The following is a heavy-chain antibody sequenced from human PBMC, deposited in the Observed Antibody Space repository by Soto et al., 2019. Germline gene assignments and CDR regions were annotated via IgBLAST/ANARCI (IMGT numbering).Heavy chain of an antibody. Sequence: GGSLRLSCAASGFTFGDYYMSWIRQAPGKGLEWVSYISSSGSTIYYADSVKGRFTISRDNAKNSLYLQMNSLRAEDTAVYYCAGVPHGFWGGAYYYYGMDVWGQGTTVTVSS. V-gene: IGHV3-11*01. CDR3: AGVPHGFWGGAYYYYGMDV. J-gene: IGHJ6*02. CDR1: GFTFGDYY. D-gene: IGHD3-3*01. CDR2: ISSSGSTI.